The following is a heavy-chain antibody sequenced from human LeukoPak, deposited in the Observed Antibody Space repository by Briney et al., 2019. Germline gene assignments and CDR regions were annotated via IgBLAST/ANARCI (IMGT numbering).Heavy chain of an antibody. V-gene: IGHV3-30-3*01. D-gene: IGHD1-26*01. CDR3: ARAIIVGARYFDY. CDR2: ISYDGSNK. J-gene: IGHJ4*02. CDR1: GFTFSSYA. Sequence: PGGSLRLSCAASGFTFSSYAMHWVRQAPGKGLEWVAVISYDGSNKYYADSVKGRFTISRDNSKNTLYLQMNSLRAEDTAVYYCARAIIVGARYFDYWGQGTLVTVSS.